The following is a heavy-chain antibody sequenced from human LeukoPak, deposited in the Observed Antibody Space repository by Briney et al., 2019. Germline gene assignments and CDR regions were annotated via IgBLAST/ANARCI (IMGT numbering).Heavy chain of an antibody. CDR2: IYSGGST. Sequence: GGSLRLSCAASGFTVSSNYMSWVRQAPGKGLEWVSVIYSGGSTYYADSVKGRFTISRDNSKNTLYLQMNSLRAEDTAAYYCARTYYDFWSGYSAYYFDYWGQGTLVTVSS. V-gene: IGHV3-66*01. CDR3: ARTYYDFWSGYSAYYFDY. CDR1: GFTVSSNY. D-gene: IGHD3-3*01. J-gene: IGHJ4*02.